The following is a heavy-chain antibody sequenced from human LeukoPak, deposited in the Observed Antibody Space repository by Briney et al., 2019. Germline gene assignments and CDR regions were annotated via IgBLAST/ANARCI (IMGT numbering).Heavy chain of an antibody. V-gene: IGHV1-8*03. CDR2: MNPNSGNT. J-gene: IGHJ6*04. Sequence: GASVKVSCKASGYTFTSYDINWVRQATGQGLEWMGWMNPNSGNTGYAQKFQGRVTITRNTSISTAYMELSSLRSEDTAVYYCARSLLIVVPAAMDVWGKGTTVTVSS. CDR3: ARSLLIVVPAAMDV. CDR1: GYTFTSYD. D-gene: IGHD2-2*01.